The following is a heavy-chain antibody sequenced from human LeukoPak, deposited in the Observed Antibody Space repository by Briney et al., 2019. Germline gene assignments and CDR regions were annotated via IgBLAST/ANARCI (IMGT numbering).Heavy chain of an antibody. J-gene: IGHJ5*02. CDR2: INPNSGGT. CDR1: GYTFTGYY. CDR3: ARDLITMIVVDNNWFDP. D-gene: IGHD3-22*01. Sequence: GASVKVSCKASGYTFTGYYMHWVRQAPGQGLEWMGWINPNSGGTNYAQKFQGRVTMTRDTSISTAYMELSRLRSDDTAVYYCARDLITMIVVDNNWFDPWGQGTLVTVSS. V-gene: IGHV1-2*02.